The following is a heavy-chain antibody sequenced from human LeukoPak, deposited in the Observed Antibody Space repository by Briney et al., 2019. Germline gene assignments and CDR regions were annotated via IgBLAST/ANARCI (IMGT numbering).Heavy chain of an antibody. CDR1: GGTFSSYA. CDR3: ARGLTYYYGSGSNNWFDP. D-gene: IGHD3-10*01. CDR2: IIPIFGTA. Sequence: ASVKVSCKASGGTFSSYAISWVRQAPGQGLEWMGGIIPIFGTANYAQKFQGRVTITADESTSTAYMELSSLRSEDTAVYYCARGLTYYYGSGSNNWFDPWGQGTLVTVSS. J-gene: IGHJ5*02. V-gene: IGHV1-69*13.